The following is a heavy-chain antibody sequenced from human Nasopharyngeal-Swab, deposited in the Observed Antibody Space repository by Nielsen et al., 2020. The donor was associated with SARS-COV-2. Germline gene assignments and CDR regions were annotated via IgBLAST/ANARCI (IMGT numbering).Heavy chain of an antibody. CDR3: ARDVEEWLVVPSLSFDH. Sequence: WVRQAPGQGLEWMGWISIYNADRSYAEKFQGRVSMATDTSTTTAFMELTSLRSGDTAVYYCARDVEEWLVVPSLSFDHWGQGTLVTVSS. D-gene: IGHD5-18*01. V-gene: IGHV1-18*01. CDR2: ISIYNADR. J-gene: IGHJ4*02.